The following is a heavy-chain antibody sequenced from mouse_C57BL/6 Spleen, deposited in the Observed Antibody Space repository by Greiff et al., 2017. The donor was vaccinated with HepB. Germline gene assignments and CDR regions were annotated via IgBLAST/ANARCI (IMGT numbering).Heavy chain of an antibody. V-gene: IGHV5-4*03. CDR3: ARGIYYYGSSPAWFAY. D-gene: IGHD1-1*01. CDR2: ISDGGSYT. CDR1: GFTFSSYA. Sequence: EVKLVESGGGLVKPGGSLKLSCAASGFTFSSYAMSWVRLTPEKRLEWVATISDGGSYTYYPDNVKGRFTISRDNAKNNLYLQMSHLKSEDTAMYYCARGIYYYGSSPAWFAYWGQGTLVTVSA. J-gene: IGHJ3*01.